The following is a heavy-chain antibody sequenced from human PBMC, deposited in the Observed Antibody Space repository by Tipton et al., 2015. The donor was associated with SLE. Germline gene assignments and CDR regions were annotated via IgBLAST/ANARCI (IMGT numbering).Heavy chain of an antibody. J-gene: IGHJ4*02. D-gene: IGHD3-3*01. CDR2: VGFVYYKGTT. CDR1: GGSINSYY. V-gene: IGHV4-59*08. CDR3: ARHAAPDFWSGYSSDALRHFVY. Sequence: TLSLTCSVSGGSINSYYWSWIRQPPGKGLEWIGYVGFVYYKGTTNYNPSLKSRVTISGDRPKNEVSLRLTSVTAADRAVYYCARHAAPDFWSGYSSDALRHFVYWGQGILVAVSS.